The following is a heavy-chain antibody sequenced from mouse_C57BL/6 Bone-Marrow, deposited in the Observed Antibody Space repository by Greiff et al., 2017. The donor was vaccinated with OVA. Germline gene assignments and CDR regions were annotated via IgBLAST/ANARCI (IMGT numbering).Heavy chain of an antibody. CDR3: AITYDYDRAWFAY. D-gene: IGHD2-4*01. CDR2: IWSDGST. CDR1: GFSLTSYG. J-gene: IGHJ3*01. V-gene: IGHV2-6*03. Sequence: QVQLKESGPGLVAPSQSLSITCTVSGFSLTSYGVHWVRQPPGKGLEWLVVIWSDGSTTYNSALKSRLSISKDNSKSQVFLKMNSLQTDDTAMYYCAITYDYDRAWFAYWGKGTLVTVSA.